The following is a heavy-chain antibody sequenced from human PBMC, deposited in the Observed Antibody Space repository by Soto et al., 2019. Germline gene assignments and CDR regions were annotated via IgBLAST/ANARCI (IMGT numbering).Heavy chain of an antibody. D-gene: IGHD6-13*01. CDR3: ASDPAAEAGTGYFQH. J-gene: IGHJ1*01. CDR1: RFTFSTYA. V-gene: IGHV3-30-3*01. CDR2: IAYDGFNK. Sequence: QVQLVESGGGVVQPGRSLRLSCAASRFTFSTYAMHWVRQAPGKGLEWVAVIAYDGFNKYYADSVKGRFTISRDNSKNTSYLQMNSPRAEDTAVYYCASDPAAEAGTGYFQHWGQGTLVTVSS.